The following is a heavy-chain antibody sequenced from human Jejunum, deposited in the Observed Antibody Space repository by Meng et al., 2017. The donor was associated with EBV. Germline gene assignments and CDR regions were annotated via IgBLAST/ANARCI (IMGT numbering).Heavy chain of an antibody. V-gene: IGHV7-4-1*02. D-gene: IGHD2-21*02. CDR1: GYTFSRYA. CDR3: ASDISTATFGY. Sequence: HVTLVQSGSELKKPGASVKVSCKASGYTFSRYAMNWVRQAPGQGLEWMGWINTRTGNPAYAQGFTGRFVFSLDTSVSTAYLQISSLKAEDTAVYYCASDISTATFGYWGQGTLVTVSS. CDR2: INTRTGNP. J-gene: IGHJ4*02.